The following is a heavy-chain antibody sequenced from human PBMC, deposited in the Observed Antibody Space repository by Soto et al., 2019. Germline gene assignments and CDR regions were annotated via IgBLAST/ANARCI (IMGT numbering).Heavy chain of an antibody. CDR2: ISSYNGNT. CDR3: AREGDRAYGDYDGFDY. J-gene: IGHJ4*02. D-gene: IGHD4-17*01. Sequence: GASVKVSCKASGYTFTNYGITWVRQAPGQGLEWMAWISSYNGNTNYARKFQGRVTMTTNTSTSTAYMELRSLRSDDTAVYYCAREGDRAYGDYDGFDYWGQGTLVTVSS. V-gene: IGHV1-18*01. CDR1: GYTFTNYG.